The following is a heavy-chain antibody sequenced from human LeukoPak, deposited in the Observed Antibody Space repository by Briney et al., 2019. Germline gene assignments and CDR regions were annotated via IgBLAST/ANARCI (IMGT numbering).Heavy chain of an antibody. CDR2: ISSSSSYI. J-gene: IGHJ2*01. Sequence: GGSLRLSCAASGFTSSSYSMNWVRQAPGKGLEWVSSISSSSSYIYYADSVKGRFTISRDNAKSSLYLQMNSLRADDTAVYYCTREGNWYFDLWGRGTLVTVSS. CDR1: GFTSSSYS. D-gene: IGHD6-13*01. V-gene: IGHV3-21*01. CDR3: TREGNWYFDL.